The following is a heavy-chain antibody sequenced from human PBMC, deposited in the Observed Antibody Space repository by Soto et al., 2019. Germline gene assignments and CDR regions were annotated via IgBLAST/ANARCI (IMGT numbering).Heavy chain of an antibody. Sequence: PGESLKISCKGSGYSFTSYWIGWVRQMPGKGLEWMGIIYPGDSDTRYSPSFQGQVTISADKSISTAYLQWSSLKASDTAMYYYARLGMVRGVITPYNWFDPWGQGTLVTVSS. CDR3: ARLGMVRGVITPYNWFDP. CDR1: GYSFTSYW. CDR2: IYPGDSDT. V-gene: IGHV5-51*01. D-gene: IGHD3-10*01. J-gene: IGHJ5*02.